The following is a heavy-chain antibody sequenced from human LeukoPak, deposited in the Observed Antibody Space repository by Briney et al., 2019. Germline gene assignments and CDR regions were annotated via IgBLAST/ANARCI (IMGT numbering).Heavy chain of an antibody. J-gene: IGHJ4*02. CDR1: GGSFSDYY. CDR2: INHSGSP. D-gene: IGHD6-13*01. CDR3: ARDGQQQLESLDY. Sequence: ASETLSLTCAVYGGSFSDYYWTWIRQPPGKGLEWIGEINHSGSPNNNPSLKSRVSISFDTSKNQFSLKLTSVTAADTAVYYCARDGQQQLESLDYWGQGTLVTVSS. V-gene: IGHV4-34*01.